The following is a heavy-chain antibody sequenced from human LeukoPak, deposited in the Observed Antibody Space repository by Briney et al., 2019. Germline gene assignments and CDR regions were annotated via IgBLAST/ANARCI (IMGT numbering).Heavy chain of an antibody. D-gene: IGHD3-10*01. CDR2: MSSSGRTI. J-gene: IGHJ4*02. CDR1: GFTFTDYY. CDR3: GRRRDLVDY. Sequence: GGSLRLSCAASGFTFTDYYSSWIRQAPGRGLEWVSYMSSSGRTIYYADSVKGRFTISRDNAKNSLYLQMNSLRAEDTAVYYCGRRRDLVDYWGQGTLVTVSS. V-gene: IGHV3-11*04.